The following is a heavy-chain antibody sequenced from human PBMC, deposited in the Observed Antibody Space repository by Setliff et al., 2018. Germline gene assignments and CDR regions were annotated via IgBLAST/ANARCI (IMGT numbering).Heavy chain of an antibody. CDR3: AGGAFGSRWYVRPWFDP. V-gene: IGHV4-34*01. CDR2: IDQSGST. J-gene: IGHJ5*02. Sequence: SETLSLTCAVYGDSFSGYFWTWISQPPGKGLEWIGDIDQSGSTNYNPSLKSRLTISGDTSKNQFSLSLSSVTAADTAVYYCAGGAFGSRWYVRPWFDPWGQGTLVTVSS. D-gene: IGHD6-13*01. CDR1: GDSFSGYF.